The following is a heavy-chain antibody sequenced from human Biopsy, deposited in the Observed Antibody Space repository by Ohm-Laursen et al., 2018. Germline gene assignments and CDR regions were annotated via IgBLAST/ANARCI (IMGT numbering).Heavy chain of an antibody. Sequence: GTLSLTCTVSGDSISSYYWNWIRQPAGGGLEYIGRLYTTGSTNYNPSLRSRVTLSADTSKNQFSLNLRSVTAADTAVYFCARSIDYGNSYFQYWGQGILVTVSS. CDR3: ARSIDYGNSYFQY. CDR1: GDSISSYY. V-gene: IGHV4-4*07. CDR2: LYTTGST. J-gene: IGHJ1*01. D-gene: IGHD4/OR15-4a*01.